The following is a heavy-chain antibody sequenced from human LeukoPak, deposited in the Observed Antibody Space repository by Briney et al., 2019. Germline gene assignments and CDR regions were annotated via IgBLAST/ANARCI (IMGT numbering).Heavy chain of an antibody. J-gene: IGHJ4*02. CDR2: IASDGSST. CDR3: ARGRYSGTTYYFDY. V-gene: IGHV3-74*01. D-gene: IGHD5-12*01. Sequence: GGSLRLSCEASGFTFSSYWMNWVRQAPGKGLVWVSRIASDGSSTTYADSVKGRFSISRDNAKNTLYLQMNSLRVEDTAVYYCARGRYSGTTYYFDYWGQGTLVTVSS. CDR1: GFTFSSYW.